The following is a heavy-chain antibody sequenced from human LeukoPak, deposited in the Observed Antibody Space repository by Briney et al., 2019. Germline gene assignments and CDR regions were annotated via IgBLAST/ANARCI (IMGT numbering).Heavy chain of an antibody. D-gene: IGHD6-6*01. J-gene: IGHJ6*04. Sequence: PGGSLRLSCAASGFTFSSLGMTWVRQAPGKGLEWVSAITGSGDGTYYADSVKGRFTISRDNSKNTLYLQRNSRRAEGTAVYYCARLYSSSDVWGKGTTVTVSS. CDR2: ITGSGDGT. CDR3: ARLYSSSDV. V-gene: IGHV3-23*01. CDR1: GFTFSSLG.